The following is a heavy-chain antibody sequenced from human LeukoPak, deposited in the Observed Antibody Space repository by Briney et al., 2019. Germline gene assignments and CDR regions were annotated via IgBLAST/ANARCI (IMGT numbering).Heavy chain of an antibody. V-gene: IGHV5-51*01. CDR2: IYPGDSDT. CDR1: GYSFTSYW. J-gene: IGHJ4*02. Sequence: GESLKISCKGSGYSFTSYWIGWVRQLPGKSLEWMGIIYPGDSDTRYSPSFQGQVTISADKSINTAYLQWSSLKASDTAMYYCARSDSGSYFFFDYWGQGTLVTVSS. D-gene: IGHD1-26*01. CDR3: ARSDSGSYFFFDY.